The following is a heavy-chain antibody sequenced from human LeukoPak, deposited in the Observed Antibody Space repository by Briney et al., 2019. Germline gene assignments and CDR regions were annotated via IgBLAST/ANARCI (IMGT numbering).Heavy chain of an antibody. D-gene: IGHD4-17*01. CDR3: ARGGTTVTNNWFDP. Sequence: GGSLRLSCRASGFTFSNYAMNWVRQAPGKGLEWVSCISSGSNYIHYADSVKGRFTISRDNAKNSLYLQMNSLRAEDTAVYYCARGGTTVTNNWFDPWGQGTLVTVSS. CDR2: ISSGSNYI. CDR1: GFTFSNYA. V-gene: IGHV3-21*01. J-gene: IGHJ5*02.